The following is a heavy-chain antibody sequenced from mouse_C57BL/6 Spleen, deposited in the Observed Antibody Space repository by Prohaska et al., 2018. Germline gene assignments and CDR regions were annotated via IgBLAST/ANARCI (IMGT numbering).Heavy chain of an antibody. V-gene: IGHV1-26*01. Sequence: HGKSLEWIGDFNPNNGGTSYNQKFKGKAILTVDKSSSTAYMELRSLTSEDSAVYYCARGVYYDYDEKDYAMDYWGQGTSVTVSS. D-gene: IGHD2-4*01. J-gene: IGHJ4*01. CDR3: ARGVYYDYDEKDYAMDY. CDR2: FNPNNGGT.